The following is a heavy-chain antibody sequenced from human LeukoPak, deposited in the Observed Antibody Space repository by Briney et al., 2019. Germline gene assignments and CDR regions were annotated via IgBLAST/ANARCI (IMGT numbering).Heavy chain of an antibody. CDR2: INHSGST. Sequence: SETLSLTCAVYGGSFSGYYWSWIRQPPGKGLEWIGEINHSGSTNYNPSLKSRVTISVDTSKNQFSLKLSSVTAADTAVYYCATPGSSGTRGWNYMDVWGKGTTVTVSS. V-gene: IGHV4-34*01. CDR1: GGSFSGYY. CDR3: ATPGSSGTRGWNYMDV. J-gene: IGHJ6*03. D-gene: IGHD1-26*01.